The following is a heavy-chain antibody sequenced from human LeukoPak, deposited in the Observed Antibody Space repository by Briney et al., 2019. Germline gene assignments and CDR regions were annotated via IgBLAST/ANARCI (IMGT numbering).Heavy chain of an antibody. J-gene: IGHJ5*02. CDR1: GGSFSGYY. V-gene: IGHV4-59*01. CDR2: IYYSGST. Sequence: SETLSLTCAVYGGSFSGYYWSWIRQPPGKGLEWIGYIYYSGSTNYNPSLKSRVTISVDTSKNQFSLKLSSVTAADTAVYYCARDAPGSSGWVGPWFDPWGQGTLVTVSS. CDR3: ARDAPGSSGWVGPWFDP. D-gene: IGHD6-19*01.